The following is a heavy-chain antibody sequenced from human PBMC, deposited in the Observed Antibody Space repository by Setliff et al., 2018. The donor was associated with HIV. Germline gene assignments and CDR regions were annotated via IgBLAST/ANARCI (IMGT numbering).Heavy chain of an antibody. J-gene: IGHJ5*02. V-gene: IGHV3-53*01. CDR2: IYSDGRT. CDR1: GFTVSDTH. Sequence: LRLSCAASGFTVSDTHMTWVRQAPGKGLEWVSFIYSDGRTYYAESVEGRFTISRDDSKNTLYLQMHSLRVEDTAAYYCAKGVKWLDPWGQGIQVTVSS. CDR3: AKGVKWLDP. D-gene: IGHD3-16*01.